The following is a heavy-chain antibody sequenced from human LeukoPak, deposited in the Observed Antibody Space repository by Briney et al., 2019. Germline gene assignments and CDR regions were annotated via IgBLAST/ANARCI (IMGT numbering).Heavy chain of an antibody. D-gene: IGHD5-18*01. CDR2: MNAGNGNT. V-gene: IGHV1-3*01. CDR3: ARAGTTGYSYGYGAAADY. Sequence: ASVKVSCKASGYTFTSYAMHWVRQAPGQRLEWMGWMNAGNGNTKYSQKFQGRVTITRDTSASTAYMELSSLRSEDTAVYYCARAGTTGYSYGYGAAADYWGQGTLVTVSS. J-gene: IGHJ4*02. CDR1: GYTFTSYA.